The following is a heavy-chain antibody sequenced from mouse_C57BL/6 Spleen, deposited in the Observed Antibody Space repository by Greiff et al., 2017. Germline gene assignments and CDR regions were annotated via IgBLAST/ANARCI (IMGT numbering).Heavy chain of an antibody. CDR2: IYPGDGST. D-gene: IGHD2-5*01. Sequence: QVQLQQSGPELVKPGASVKLSCKASGYTFTSYDINWVKQRPGQGLEWIGWIYPGDGSTKYNEKFKGKATLTVDTSSSTAYMELHSLTSEDSAVYFCARRGGYSNPFAYWGQGTLVTVSA. CDR3: ARRGGYSNPFAY. J-gene: IGHJ3*01. V-gene: IGHV1-85*01. CDR1: GYTFTSYD.